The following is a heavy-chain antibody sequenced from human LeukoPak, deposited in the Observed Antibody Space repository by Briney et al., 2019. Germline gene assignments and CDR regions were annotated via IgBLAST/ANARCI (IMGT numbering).Heavy chain of an antibody. J-gene: IGHJ6*02. V-gene: IGHV3-30*04. CDR3: AREEQQPDYGMDV. CDR2: ISYDGSNK. D-gene: IGHD6-13*01. Sequence: GRSLRLSCAASGFTFRTYAMHWVRQAPGKGLEWVALISYDGSNKYYAESVKGRFTISRDNSKNTVYLQMNSLRVEDTAVYYCAREEQQPDYGMDVWGQGTTVTVSS. CDR1: GFTFRTYA.